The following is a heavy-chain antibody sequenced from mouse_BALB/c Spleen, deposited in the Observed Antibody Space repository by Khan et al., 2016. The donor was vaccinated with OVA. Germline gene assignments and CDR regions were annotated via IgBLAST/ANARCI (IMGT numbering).Heavy chain of an antibody. CDR3: ARFYDPYYALDY. J-gene: IGHJ4*01. V-gene: IGHV2-9*02. Sequence: QVQLKQSGPGLVAPSQSLSITCSVSGFSLTSYGINWVRQPPGKGLEWLGVIWAGGSTNYNSALMSRLSISQDNAKNQVFLKMNSLQTDDTAMYYCARFYDPYYALDYWGPGTSVTVSS. CDR1: GFSLTSYG. CDR2: IWAGGST. D-gene: IGHD2-3*01.